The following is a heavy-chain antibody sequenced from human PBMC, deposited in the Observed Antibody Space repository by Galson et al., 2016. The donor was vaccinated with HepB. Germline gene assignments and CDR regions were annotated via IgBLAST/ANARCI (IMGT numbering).Heavy chain of an antibody. V-gene: IGHV3-23*01. J-gene: IGHJ6*02. Sequence: SLRLSCAGSGFTIATYPMSWVRQAPGKGLEWVSGIRGSGGGIDYADSVKGRFTISRDNSKNTLYLQMSSLRDEDTAVYYCAKRPHSYGWHYGMDVWGQGTTVTASS. CDR1: GFTIATYP. CDR3: AKRPHSYGWHYGMDV. CDR2: IRGSGGGI. D-gene: IGHD5-18*01.